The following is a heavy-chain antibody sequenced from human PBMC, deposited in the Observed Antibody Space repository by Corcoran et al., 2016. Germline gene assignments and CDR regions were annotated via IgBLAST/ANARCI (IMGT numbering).Heavy chain of an antibody. V-gene: IGHV3-53*01. CDR2: IYSGGST. D-gene: IGHD5-12*01. CDR1: GFTVSSNY. CDR3: ARDPRLTGFFDY. J-gene: IGHJ4*02. Sequence: EVQLMESGGGLIQPGGSLRLSCAASGFTVSSNYMNWVRQAPGKGLEWVSVIYSGGSTYYADSVKGRFTISRDNSKNTLYLQMHILRAEDTAVYYCARDPRLTGFFDYWGQGTLVTVSS.